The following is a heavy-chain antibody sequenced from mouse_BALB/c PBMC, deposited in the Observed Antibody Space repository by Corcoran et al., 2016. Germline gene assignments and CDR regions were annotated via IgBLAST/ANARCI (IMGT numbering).Heavy chain of an antibody. Sequence: EVLLQQSGPELVKPGASVKIPCKASGYTFTDYNMDWVKQSHGKSLEWIGDINPNNGGTIYNQKFKGKATLTVDKSSSTAYMELRSLTSEDTAVYYCARRALRPLYYAMDYWGQGTSVTVSS. J-gene: IGHJ4*01. D-gene: IGHD1-2*01. CDR3: ARRALRPLYYAMDY. CDR1: GYTFTDYN. CDR2: INPNNGGT. V-gene: IGHV1-18*01.